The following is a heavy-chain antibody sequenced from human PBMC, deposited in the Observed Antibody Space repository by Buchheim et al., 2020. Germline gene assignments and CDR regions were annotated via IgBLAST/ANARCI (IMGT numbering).Heavy chain of an antibody. CDR3: ARAGYSYSFDH. J-gene: IGHJ4*02. V-gene: IGHV3-74*01. D-gene: IGHD5-18*01. CDR1: GFTFSTYW. Sequence: DVQLVESGGGSVQPGGSLRLSCEVSGFTFSTYWMHWVRQAPGKGLVWVSRVNSDGSSTYYADSVKGRLTISRDNANNTLYLLMNSLRAEDTAVYYCARAGYSYSFDHWGQGTL. CDR2: VNSDGSST.